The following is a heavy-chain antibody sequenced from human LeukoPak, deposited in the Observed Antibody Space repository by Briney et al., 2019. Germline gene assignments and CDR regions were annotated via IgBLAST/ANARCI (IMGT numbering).Heavy chain of an antibody. J-gene: IGHJ3*02. CDR1: GFTFSSYS. CDR2: FSTSSGTI. V-gene: IGHV3-48*01. Sequence: GGSLRLSCAASGFTFSSYSMNWVRQAPGKGLEWISYFSTSSGTISYADSVKGRFTISRDNAKNSLYLQMNSLRAEDTAVYYCARDSMYAFDSWGQGTMVTVSS. D-gene: IGHD2-2*01. CDR3: ARDSMYAFDS.